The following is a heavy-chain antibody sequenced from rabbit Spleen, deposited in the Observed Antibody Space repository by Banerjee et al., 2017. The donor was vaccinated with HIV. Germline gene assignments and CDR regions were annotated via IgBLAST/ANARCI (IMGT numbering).Heavy chain of an antibody. Sequence: QSLEESGGDLVKPGASLTLTCTASGVSFSSSSYICWVRQAPGKGLEWIACIYVGSGGFTYYASWAKGRFTISKTSSTTVTLQMTRLTAADTATYFCARDSGSSFSSYGMDLWGQGTLVTVS. CDR2: IYVGSGGFT. V-gene: IGHV1S40*01. CDR3: ARDSGSSFSSYGMDL. D-gene: IGHD8-1*01. J-gene: IGHJ6*01. CDR1: GVSFSSSSY.